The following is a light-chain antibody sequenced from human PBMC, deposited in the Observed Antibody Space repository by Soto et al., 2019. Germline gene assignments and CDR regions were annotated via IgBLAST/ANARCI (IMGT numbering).Light chain of an antibody. J-gene: IGKJ1*01. V-gene: IGKV3-20*01. Sequence: EIVLTQSPGTLSLSPGERVTLSCRASQSVSSSYLAWYQQKPGQAPRLLIYGASSRATGIPDRFSGSGSGTDFTLTISRLEPEDFAVSYYQPYGSSPRTFGQGTKVEIK. CDR3: QPYGSSPRT. CDR2: GAS. CDR1: QSVSSSY.